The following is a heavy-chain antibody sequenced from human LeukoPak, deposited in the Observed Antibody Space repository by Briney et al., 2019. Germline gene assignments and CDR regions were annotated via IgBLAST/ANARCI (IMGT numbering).Heavy chain of an antibody. V-gene: IGHV3-33*08. CDR2: IWYDGSNK. J-gene: IGHJ4*02. Sequence: QSGGSLRLSCAASGFTFSSYGMHWVRQAPGKGLEWVAVIWYDGSNKYYADSVKGRFTISRDNSKNTLYLQMNSLRAEDTAVYYCARDSSSRQLFFDYWGQGTLVTVSS. CDR1: GFTFSSYG. CDR3: ARDSSSRQLFFDY. D-gene: IGHD6-13*01.